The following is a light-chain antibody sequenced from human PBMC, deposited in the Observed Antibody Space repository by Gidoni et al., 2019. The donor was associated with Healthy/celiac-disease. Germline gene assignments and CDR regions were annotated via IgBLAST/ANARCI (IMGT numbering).Light chain of an antibody. J-gene: IGKJ2*01. V-gene: IGKV1-39*01. Sequence: DIQMTQSPSSLSASVGDRVTITCRASQSISSYLNWYQQKPGKAPKFLIYAASSLQSGVPSRFSGSGSGTDFTLTISSLQPEDFATYYCQQSYSTPVFGQXTKLEIK. CDR2: AAS. CDR3: QQSYSTPV. CDR1: QSISSY.